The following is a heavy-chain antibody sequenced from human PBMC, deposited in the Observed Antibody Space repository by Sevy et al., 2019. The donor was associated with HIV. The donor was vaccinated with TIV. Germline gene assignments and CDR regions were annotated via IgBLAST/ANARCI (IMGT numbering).Heavy chain of an antibody. J-gene: IGHJ3*02. CDR2: IKSKTDGGTT. CDR3: TTDTGISDYDFWSGRDDTFDN. D-gene: IGHD3-3*01. V-gene: IGHV3-15*01. CDR1: GFTFSNAW. Sequence: GGSLRLSCAASGFTFSNAWMSWVRQAPGKGLEWVGRIKSKTDGGTTDYAAPVKGRFTISTDESKNTLYLQMNSLKTEDTAVYYCTTDTGISDYDFWSGRDDTFDNWGLGTMVTVSS.